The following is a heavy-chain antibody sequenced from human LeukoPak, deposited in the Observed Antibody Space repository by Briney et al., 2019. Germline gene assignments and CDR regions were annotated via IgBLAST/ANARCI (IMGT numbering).Heavy chain of an antibody. D-gene: IGHD3-10*01. CDR1: GFTFSSYG. CDR2: IYSGGST. V-gene: IGHV3-NL1*01. CDR3: ANGPSGF. J-gene: IGHJ4*02. Sequence: GGSLRLSCVASGFTFSSYGIHWVRQAPGKGLEWVSVIYSGGSTYYADSVKGRFTISRDNSKNTLYLQMNSLRAEDTAVYYCANGPSGFWGQGTLVTVSS.